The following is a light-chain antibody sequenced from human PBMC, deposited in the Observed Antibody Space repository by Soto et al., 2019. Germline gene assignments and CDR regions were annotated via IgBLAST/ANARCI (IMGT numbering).Light chain of an antibody. CDR3: QQYLSIPPIT. CDR1: QCVLNSSNNKNY. V-gene: IGKV4-1*01. CDR2: WAS. Sequence: DIVMTQSPDSLAVSLGERATINCKSSQCVLNSSNNKNYLAWYQQKPGQPPKLLFYWASTRESGVPDRFSGSGSGTDFTLTISSLQAEDVAVYYCQQYLSIPPITFGQGTRLEIK. J-gene: IGKJ5*01.